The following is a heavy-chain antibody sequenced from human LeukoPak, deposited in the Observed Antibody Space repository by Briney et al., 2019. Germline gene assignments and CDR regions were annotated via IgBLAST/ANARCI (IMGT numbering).Heavy chain of an antibody. D-gene: IGHD3-10*01. V-gene: IGHV3-30-3*01. J-gene: IGHJ4*02. CDR3: ARDLPYYGSGLRFDY. CDR1: GFTFSSYA. CDR2: ISYDGSNK. Sequence: PSGGSLRLSCAASGFTFSSYAMHWVRQAPGKGLEWVAVISYDGSNKYYADSVKGRFTISRDNSKNTLYLQMNSLRAEDTAVYCCARDLPYYGSGLRFDYWGQGTLVTVSS.